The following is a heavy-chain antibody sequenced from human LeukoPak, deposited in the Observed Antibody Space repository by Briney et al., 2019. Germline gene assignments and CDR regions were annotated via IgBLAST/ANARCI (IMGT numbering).Heavy chain of an antibody. CDR1: GYTFISYY. Sequence: ASVKVSCKASGYTFISYYMHWVRQAPGQGLEWMGIINPSGGSTSYAQKFQGRVTISVDTSKNQFSLKLSSVTAADTAVYYCARNIPRYCSSTSCSVVGGGHNWFDPWGQGTLVTVSS. CDR3: ARNIPRYCSSTSCSVVGGGHNWFDP. D-gene: IGHD2-2*01. CDR2: INPSGGST. V-gene: IGHV1-46*01. J-gene: IGHJ5*02.